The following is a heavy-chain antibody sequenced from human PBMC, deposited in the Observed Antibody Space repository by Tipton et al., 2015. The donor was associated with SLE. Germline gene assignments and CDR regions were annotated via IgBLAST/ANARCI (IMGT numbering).Heavy chain of an antibody. CDR2: IYYSGTT. CDR3: ARLYYDILTGSSRDWYFDY. Sequence: TLSLTCTVSGGSISSSSYYWGWIRQPPGKGLEWIGSIYYSGTTNYNPSLKSRFTISVDTSKNQFSLKLSSVTAADTAVYYCARLYYDILTGSSRDWYFDYWGQGTLVTVSS. CDR1: GGSISSSSYY. V-gene: IGHV4-39*07. J-gene: IGHJ4*02. D-gene: IGHD3-9*01.